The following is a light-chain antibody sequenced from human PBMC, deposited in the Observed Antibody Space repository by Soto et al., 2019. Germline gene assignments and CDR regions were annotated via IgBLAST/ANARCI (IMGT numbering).Light chain of an antibody. V-gene: IGLV2-8*01. J-gene: IGLJ1*01. Sequence: QSALTQPPSASGSPGQSVTISCTGGSSDVGRYNSVSWYQQHPGKVPKLLIYANTNRPSGVPDRFSGSRSGTSASLAITGLQAEDEADYYCQSYDSSLSGYVFGTGTKLTVL. CDR2: ANT. CDR1: SSDVGRYNS. CDR3: QSYDSSLSGYV.